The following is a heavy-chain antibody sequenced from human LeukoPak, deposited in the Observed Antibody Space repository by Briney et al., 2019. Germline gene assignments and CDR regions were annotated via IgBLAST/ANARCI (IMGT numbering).Heavy chain of an antibody. CDR2: ISGDNGNT. V-gene: IGHV1-18*04. CDR1: GYPFTDYY. J-gene: IGHJ4*02. CDR3: ARDCDRSGYYCY. D-gene: IGHD3-22*01. Sequence: ASVKVSCKASGYPFTDYYIHWVRQAPGQGLEWMGWISGDNGNTYYAQKLQGRVTMTTDTSTSTAYMELRSLRSDDTAVYYCARDCDRSGYYCYWSQGTLVTVSS.